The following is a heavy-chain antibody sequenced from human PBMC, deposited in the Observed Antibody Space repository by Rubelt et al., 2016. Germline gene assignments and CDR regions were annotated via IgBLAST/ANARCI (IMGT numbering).Heavy chain of an antibody. CDR2: VWYDGSNE. CDR3: ARDGIQWLRLSAGWFDP. CDR1: GFTFNFYG. Sequence: QVQLVESGGGVVQSGTSLRLSCAASGFTFNFYGIHWVRQAPGKGLEWVAIVWYDGSNEYYADSVEGRFTSSRDNSKKTRYLQMNSLRAEDTAVYYCARDGIQWLRLSAGWFDPWGQGTLVTVSS. D-gene: IGHD5-12*01. J-gene: IGHJ5*02. V-gene: IGHV3-33*01.